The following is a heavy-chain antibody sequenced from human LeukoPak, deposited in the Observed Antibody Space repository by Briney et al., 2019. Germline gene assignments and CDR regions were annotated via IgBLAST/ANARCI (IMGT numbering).Heavy chain of an antibody. CDR2: IYYSGST. J-gene: IGHJ4*02. CDR3: ARDSGYDFRIVY. Sequence: SETLSLACTVSGGSISSYYWSWIRQPPGKGLEWIGYIYYSGSTNYNPSLKSRVTISVDTSKNQFSLKLSSVTAADTAVYYCARDSGYDFRIVYWGQGTLVTVSS. CDR1: GGSISSYY. D-gene: IGHD5-12*01. V-gene: IGHV4-59*01.